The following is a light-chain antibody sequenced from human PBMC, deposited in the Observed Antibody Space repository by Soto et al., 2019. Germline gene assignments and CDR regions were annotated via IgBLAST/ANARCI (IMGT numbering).Light chain of an antibody. Sequence: DIQMTQYPSSLSASVEDRVIITCRASQSISNHLNWYQQKPGKAPKLLIFAASSLQSGVPSRFSGSRSGPDFTLTISSLQPEDFATYYCQQSYSSPPTFGQGANVDIK. CDR3: QQSYSSPPT. V-gene: IGKV1-39*01. J-gene: IGKJ1*01. CDR1: QSISNH. CDR2: AAS.